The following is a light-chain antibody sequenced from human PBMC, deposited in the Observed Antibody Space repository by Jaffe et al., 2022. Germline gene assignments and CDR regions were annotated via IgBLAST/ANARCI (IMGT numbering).Light chain of an antibody. V-gene: IGKV1-39*01. J-gene: IGKJ2*01. CDR2: AAS. CDR3: QESSRTPYT. CDR1: QSISSY. Sequence: DIQMTQSPSSLSASVGDRVTITCRASQSISSYLNWYQQKPGKAPKLLIYAASSLESGVPSRFSGSGSGTDFTLTISSLQPEDFATYYCQESSRTPYTFGQGTKLEIK.